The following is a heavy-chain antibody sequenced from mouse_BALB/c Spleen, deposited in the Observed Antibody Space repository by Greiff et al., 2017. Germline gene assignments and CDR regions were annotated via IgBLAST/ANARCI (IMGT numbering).Heavy chain of an antibody. CDR3: ERDYEAWFAY. CDR1: GFTFSSYG. Sequence: EVMLVESGGDLVKPGGSLKLSCAASGFTFSSYGMSWVRQTPDKRLEWVATISSGGSYTYYPDSVKGRFTISRDNAKNTLYLQRSSLKSEDTAMYYCERDYEAWFAYWGQGTLVTVSA. CDR2: ISSGGSYT. D-gene: IGHD2-4*01. V-gene: IGHV5-6*01. J-gene: IGHJ3*01.